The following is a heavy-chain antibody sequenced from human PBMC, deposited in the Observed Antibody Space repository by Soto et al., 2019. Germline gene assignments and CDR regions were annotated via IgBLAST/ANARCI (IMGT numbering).Heavy chain of an antibody. CDR3: ATWHLREHAYDI. CDR1: GLTVSGKKY. CDR2: VYDLDGT. D-gene: IGHD5-12*01. Sequence: DVQLVESGGGLIQPGGSLRLSCVASGLTVSGKKYMAWVRQAPGKGPEWVSGVYDLDGTYYADSVRGRFTTSIDSSRTTVYLQMRDLRPXXXXXYFCATWHLREHAYDIWGQG. J-gene: IGHJ3*02. V-gene: IGHV3-53*01.